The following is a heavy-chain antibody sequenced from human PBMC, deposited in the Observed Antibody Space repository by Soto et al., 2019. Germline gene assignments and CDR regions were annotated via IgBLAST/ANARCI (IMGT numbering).Heavy chain of an antibody. D-gene: IGHD2-2*01. J-gene: IGHJ4*02. CDR2: IYYSGST. CDR1: GGSISSGDYY. V-gene: IGHV4-30-4*01. CDR3: ARAQLVGYYFDS. Sequence: SETLSLTCTVSGGSISSGDYYWSWIRQPPGKGLEWIGYIYYSGSTYYNPSLKSRVTISIDTSKNQFSLKLSSVTAADTAVYYCARAQLVGYYFDSWGQGTLVTVSS.